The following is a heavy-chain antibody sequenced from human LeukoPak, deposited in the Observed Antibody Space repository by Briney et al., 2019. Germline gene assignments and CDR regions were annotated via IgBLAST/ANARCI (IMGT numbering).Heavy chain of an antibody. J-gene: IGHJ4*02. V-gene: IGHV1-69*06. CDR2: IIPIFGTA. CDR3: ARVVTTVTTSFDY. CDR1: GGTFSSYA. Sequence: GASVKVSCKASGGTFSSYAISWVRQAPGQGLEWMGGIIPIFGTANYAQKFQGRVTITADKSTSTAYMELSSLRSEDTAVYYCARVVTTVTTSFDYWGQGTLVTVSS. D-gene: IGHD4-17*01.